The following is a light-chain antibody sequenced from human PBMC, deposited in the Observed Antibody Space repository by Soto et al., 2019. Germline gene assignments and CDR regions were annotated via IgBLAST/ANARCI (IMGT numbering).Light chain of an antibody. CDR1: QSVSSGY. J-gene: IGKJ2*01. CDR3: QQYGISQNT. Sequence: ETVMTQSPGTLSLSPGERATLSCRASQSVSSGYLAWYQQKPGQAPRLLIFGASNRATGIPDRFTGSGSGTDFTLTISRLEPEYFAVYYCQQYGISQNTFGQGTKLEIK. V-gene: IGKV3-20*01. CDR2: GAS.